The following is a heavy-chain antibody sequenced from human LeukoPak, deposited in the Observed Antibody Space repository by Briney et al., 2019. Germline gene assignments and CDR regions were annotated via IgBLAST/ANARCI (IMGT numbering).Heavy chain of an antibody. V-gene: IGHV1-2*04. D-gene: IGHD4-17*01. CDR2: INPNSGGT. CDR1: GYTFTSYY. Sequence: ASVKVSCKASGYTFTSYYMHWVRQAPGQGLEWMGWINPNSGGTNYAQKFQGWVTMTRDTSISTAYMELSRLRSDDTAVYYCARSGDPAYYYGMDVWGQGTTVTVSS. J-gene: IGHJ6*02. CDR3: ARSGDPAYYYGMDV.